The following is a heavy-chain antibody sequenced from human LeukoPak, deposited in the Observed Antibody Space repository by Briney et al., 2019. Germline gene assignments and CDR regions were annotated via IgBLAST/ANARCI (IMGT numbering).Heavy chain of an antibody. CDR3: AKDQDYYDASGYYYVGYIHH. V-gene: IGHV3-33*06. D-gene: IGHD3-22*01. CDR1: GFTFSSYV. J-gene: IGHJ1*01. CDR2: IWYDGSNK. Sequence: GGSLRLSCAASGFTFSSYVMHWVRQAPGKGLEWVAVIWYDGSNKYYADSVKGGFTISRENSKNTQYLQMKRLRAEDTAVYYCAKDQDYYDASGYYYVGYIHHWGQGTLVTVSS.